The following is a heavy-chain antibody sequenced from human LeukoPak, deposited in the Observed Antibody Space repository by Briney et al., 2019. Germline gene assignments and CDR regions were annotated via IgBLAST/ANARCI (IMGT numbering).Heavy chain of an antibody. J-gene: IGHJ4*02. V-gene: IGHV4-34*01. CDR1: VGSFSHSY. CDR2: INHSGVA. D-gene: IGHD1-26*01. CDR3: ARGPDHAKVGY. Sequence: SETLSLTCAVSVGSFSHSYWNWVRQPPGKGREWIGEINHSGVADYNPALERRVTISIDTSKSQFSLRLTSVTAADTAVYYCARGPDHAKVGYWGQGALVTVSS.